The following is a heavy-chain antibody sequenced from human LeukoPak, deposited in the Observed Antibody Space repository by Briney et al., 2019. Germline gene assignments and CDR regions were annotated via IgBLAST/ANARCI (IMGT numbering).Heavy chain of an antibody. CDR2: ISGSGAGT. Sequence: GGSLRLSCAASGFTFSSYAMSWVRQAPGKGLEWVSTISGSGAGTYYADCVKGRFTISRDNPKNTLYLQMNSLRAEDTAIYYCAKGTRGSGTSYNDDYWGQGTLVTVSS. CDR1: GFTFSSYA. V-gene: IGHV3-23*01. D-gene: IGHD3-10*01. CDR3: AKGTRGSGTSYNDDY. J-gene: IGHJ4*02.